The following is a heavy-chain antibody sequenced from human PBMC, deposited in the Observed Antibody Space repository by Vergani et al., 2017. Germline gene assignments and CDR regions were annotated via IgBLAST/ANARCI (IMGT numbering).Heavy chain of an antibody. D-gene: IGHD3-9*01. CDR1: GYTFTSYD. CDR3: ARGGHYDILTGYSSYYYYYMDV. CDR2: MNPNSGNT. V-gene: IGHV1-8*02. Sequence: QVQLVQSGAEVKKPGASVKVSCKASGYTFTSYDINWVRQATGQGLEWMGWMNPNSGNTGYAQKFQGRVTMTRNTSISTAYMELSSLRSEDTAVYYCARGGHYDILTGYSSYYYYYMDVWGKGTTVTVSS. J-gene: IGHJ6*03.